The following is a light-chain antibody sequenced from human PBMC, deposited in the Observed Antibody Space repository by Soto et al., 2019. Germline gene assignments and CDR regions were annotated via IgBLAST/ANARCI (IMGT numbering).Light chain of an antibody. V-gene: IGKV1-5*03. CDR1: QSISSW. J-gene: IGKJ4*01. Sequence: DIQLTQSLSTLSASVGDRVTITCRASQSISSWLAWYQQKPGKAPKLLIYKASSLESGVPSRSSGSGSGTDFTLTISCLQSEDFATYYCQQYYSYPLTFGGGTKVDI. CDR2: KAS. CDR3: QQYYSYPLT.